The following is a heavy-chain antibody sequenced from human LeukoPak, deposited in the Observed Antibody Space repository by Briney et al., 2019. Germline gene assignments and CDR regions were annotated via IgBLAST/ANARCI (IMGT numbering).Heavy chain of an antibody. V-gene: IGHV3-11*01. CDR2: ISGSGTTV. Sequence: GGSLRLSCAASGFTFCDYDMSWIRRAPGKGLEWISYISGSGTTVYYAESVKGRFTISRDNAKNSVYLQMNSLRVEDTAVYYCARDSSGWYRWFDPWGQGTLVTVSP. J-gene: IGHJ5*02. CDR3: ARDSSGWYRWFDP. D-gene: IGHD6-19*01. CDR1: GFTFCDYD.